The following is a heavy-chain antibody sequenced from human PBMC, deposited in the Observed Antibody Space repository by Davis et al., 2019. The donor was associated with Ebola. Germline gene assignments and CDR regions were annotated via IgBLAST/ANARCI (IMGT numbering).Heavy chain of an antibody. CDR3: AREGDIVVVPAAIPGPGYYGMDI. D-gene: IGHD2-2*02. CDR2: ISAYNGNT. J-gene: IGHJ6*02. Sequence: AASVKVSCKASGYTFPSYGISWVRQAPGQGLEWMGWISAYNGNTNYAQKLQGRVTMTTDTSTSTAYMELRSLRSDDTAVYYCAREGDIVVVPAAIPGPGYYGMDIWGQGTTVTVSS. V-gene: IGHV1-18*01. CDR1: GYTFPSYG.